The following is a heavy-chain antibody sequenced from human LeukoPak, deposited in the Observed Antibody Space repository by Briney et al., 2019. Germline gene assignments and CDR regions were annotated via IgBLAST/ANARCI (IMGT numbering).Heavy chain of an antibody. J-gene: IGHJ4*02. Sequence: ASVKVSCKASGYTFTSYGISWVRQAPGQGLEWMGWISAYNGNTNYAQKLQGRATMTTDTSTSKAYMELRSLRSDDTAVYYCARGPIGGVIVSFRYWGQGTLVTVSS. CDR2: ISAYNGNT. D-gene: IGHD3-16*02. CDR1: GYTFTSYG. CDR3: ARGPIGGVIVSFRY. V-gene: IGHV1-18*01.